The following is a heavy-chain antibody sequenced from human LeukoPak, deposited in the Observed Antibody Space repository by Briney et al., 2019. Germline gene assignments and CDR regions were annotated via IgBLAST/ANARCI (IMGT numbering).Heavy chain of an antibody. CDR1: GYTFTGNY. CDR3: ARAGGYSYGDTGHFDY. J-gene: IGHJ4*02. Sequence: ASVKVSCKAPGYTFTGNYMHWVRQAPGQGLEWMGIINPSGGSTSYAQKFQDRVTMTRDTSTSTVYMELSSLRSDDTAVYYCARAGGYSYGDTGHFDYWGQGTLVTVSS. V-gene: IGHV1-46*01. CDR2: INPSGGST. D-gene: IGHD5-18*01.